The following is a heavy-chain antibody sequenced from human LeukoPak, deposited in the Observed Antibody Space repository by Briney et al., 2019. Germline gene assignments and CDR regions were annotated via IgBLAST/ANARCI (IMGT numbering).Heavy chain of an antibody. Sequence: SETLSLTCTVSGGSISSSSYYWGWIRQPPGKGLEWIGSIYYSGSTYYNPSLKSRVTISVDTSKNQFSLKLSSVTAADTAVYYCARVARDILTGYYSSFDYWGQGTLVTVSS. CDR1: GGSISSSSYY. J-gene: IGHJ4*02. D-gene: IGHD3-9*01. V-gene: IGHV4-39*07. CDR3: ARVARDILTGYYSSFDY. CDR2: IYYSGST.